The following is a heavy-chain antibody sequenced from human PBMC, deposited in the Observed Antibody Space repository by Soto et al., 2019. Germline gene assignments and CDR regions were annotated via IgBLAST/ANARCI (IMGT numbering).Heavy chain of an antibody. CDR3: AGDLITNYHYDGRDA. V-gene: IGHV1-69*01. Sequence: QVQLVQSGAEVKKPGSSVKVSCKASADTFSSSAFSWVRQAPGQGLEWMGGIIPFFHAANYAQRFQGRVRIPADESTSTVYMKLSSLSFEDTALYYRAGDLITNYHYDGRDAWGKGTTVTSPQ. D-gene: IGHD3-10*01. CDR2: IIPFFHAA. CDR1: ADTFSSSA. J-gene: IGHJ6*04.